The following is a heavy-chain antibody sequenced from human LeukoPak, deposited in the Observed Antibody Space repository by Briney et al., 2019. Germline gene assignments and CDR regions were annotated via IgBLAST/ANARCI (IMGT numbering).Heavy chain of an antibody. V-gene: IGHV1-2*02. CDR3: ARVAYTYGYFDY. CDR1: GYTFIGYY. D-gene: IGHD5-18*01. J-gene: IGHJ4*02. Sequence: ASVKVSCKASGYTFIGYYMHWVRQAPGQGLEWMGWINPNSGGTYYAQKFQARVTMTRDTSISTAYMELSSLRSDDTAVYYCARVAYTYGYFDYWGQGTLVTVSS. CDR2: INPNSGGT.